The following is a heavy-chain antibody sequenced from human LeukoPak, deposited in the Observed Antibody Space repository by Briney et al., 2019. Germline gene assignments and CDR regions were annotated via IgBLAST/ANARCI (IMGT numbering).Heavy chain of an antibody. Sequence: GGSLRLSCAASGFTFDDYGMNWVRQAPGKGLEWVSYISGSGSTIYYADSVKGRFTISRDNAKNSLYLQMNSLRAEDTAVYYCAAMGITMIGGVWGKGTTVTISS. CDR3: AAMGITMIGGV. CDR1: GFTFDDYG. J-gene: IGHJ6*04. CDR2: ISGSGSTI. V-gene: IGHV3-48*03. D-gene: IGHD3-10*02.